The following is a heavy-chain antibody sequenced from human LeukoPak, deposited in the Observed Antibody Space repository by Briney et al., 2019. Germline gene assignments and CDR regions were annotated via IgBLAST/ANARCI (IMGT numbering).Heavy chain of an antibody. CDR2: INPNSGGT. Sequence: ASVKVSCKASGYTFTGYYMHWVRQALGQGLEWMGWINPNSGGTNYAQKFQGRVAMTRDTSISTAYMELSRLRSDDTAVYYCARGSRYCSSTSCWEFDYWGQGTLVTVSS. V-gene: IGHV1-2*02. CDR1: GYTFTGYY. D-gene: IGHD2-2*01. J-gene: IGHJ4*02. CDR3: ARGSRYCSSTSCWEFDY.